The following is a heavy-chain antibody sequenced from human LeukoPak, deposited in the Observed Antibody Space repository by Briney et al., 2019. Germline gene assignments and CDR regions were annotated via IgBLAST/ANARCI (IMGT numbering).Heavy chain of an antibody. CDR3: ARKGEFWSGRNWFDP. Sequence: SETLSLTCAVSGGSISSSNRWSWVRRPPGKGLEWIGEIYHSGSTNYNPSLKSRVTISVDTSKNQFSLWLSSVTAADTAMYYCARKGEFWSGRNWFDPWGQGTLVTVSS. V-gene: IGHV4-4*02. D-gene: IGHD3-3*01. CDR2: IYHSGST. J-gene: IGHJ5*02. CDR1: GGSISSSNR.